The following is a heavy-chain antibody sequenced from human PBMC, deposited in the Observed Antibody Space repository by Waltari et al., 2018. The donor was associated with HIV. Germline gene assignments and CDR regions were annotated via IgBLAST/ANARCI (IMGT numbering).Heavy chain of an antibody. J-gene: IGHJ4*02. CDR3: AKVDTHGYLPYN. D-gene: IGHD5-12*01. V-gene: IGHV3-21*01. CDR1: GFTFSGHT. CDR2: ISSSGTYI. Sequence: EVQLVESGGGLVKPAGSLRLSCAASGFTFSGHTRNWVRQAPGKGLEWVSSISSSGTYIYYVDSVQGRFTISRDNAKNSLYLQMNSLRVEDTAIYYCAKVDTHGYLPYNGGQGTLVTVSS.